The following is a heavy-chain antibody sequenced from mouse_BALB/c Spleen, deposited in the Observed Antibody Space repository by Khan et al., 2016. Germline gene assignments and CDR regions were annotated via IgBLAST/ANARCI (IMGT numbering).Heavy chain of an antibody. V-gene: IGHV1S53*02. CDR1: GYTFTDHA. Sequence: QVQLKESDAELVKPGASVKISCKASGYTFTDHAIHWVKQKPEQGLEWLGYISPGNGAIKYNEKFKGKATLTADKSSSTAYMQLNSLTSEDSAVYFCKKSLALFAYWGKGTLVTVSA. CDR2: ISPGNGAI. CDR3: KKSLALFAY. J-gene: IGHJ3*01.